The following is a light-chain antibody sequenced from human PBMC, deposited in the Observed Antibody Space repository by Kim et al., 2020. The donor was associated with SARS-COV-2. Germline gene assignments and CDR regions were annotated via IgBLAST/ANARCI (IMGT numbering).Light chain of an antibody. V-gene: IGKV3-20*01. Sequence: LSPGERATLSCRASQSVSVNYLAWYQQKPGQAPRLLIYGASTRATGIPDRFSGKGSGTDFTLVISRLEPEDFAVYYCQQYGKSLTFGGGTKVDIK. J-gene: IGKJ4*01. CDR1: QSVSVNY. CDR3: QQYGKSLT. CDR2: GAS.